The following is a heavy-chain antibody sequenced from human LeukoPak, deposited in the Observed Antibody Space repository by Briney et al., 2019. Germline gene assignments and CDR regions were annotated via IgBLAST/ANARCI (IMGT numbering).Heavy chain of an antibody. CDR1: GGSVDITNY. CDR3: TRESRPFCPFAF. V-gene: IGHV4-4*02. CDR2: ISHDGTR. J-gene: IGHJ4*02. D-gene: IGHD2-2*01. Sequence: PSETLSLTCGVSGGSVDITNYWSWVRQAPGKELEWIGEISHDGTRNYNPSLRSRVAMSFDRANNYFSLSLTAVTAADTALYYCTRESRPFCPFAFWGQGVMVTVSS.